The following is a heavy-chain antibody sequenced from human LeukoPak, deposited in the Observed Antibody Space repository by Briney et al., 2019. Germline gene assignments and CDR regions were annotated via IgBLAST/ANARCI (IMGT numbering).Heavy chain of an antibody. Sequence: ASVKVPCKASGGTFSSYAISWVRQAPGQGLEWMGGIIPIFGTANYAQKFQGRVTITADKSTSTAYMELSSLRSEDTAVYYCARVPIAAAGMLTGRDYYYYYMDVWGKGTTVTVSS. D-gene: IGHD6-13*01. CDR1: GGTFSSYA. V-gene: IGHV1-69*06. CDR3: ARVPIAAAGMLTGRDYYYYYMDV. CDR2: IIPIFGTA. J-gene: IGHJ6*03.